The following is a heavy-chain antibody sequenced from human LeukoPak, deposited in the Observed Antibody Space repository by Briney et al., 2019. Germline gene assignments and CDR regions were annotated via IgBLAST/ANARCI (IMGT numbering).Heavy chain of an antibody. V-gene: IGHV4-61*02. CDR2: IYASGST. Sequence: SQTLSLTCTVSGGSISSGSYFWTWIRQPAGKGLEWIGRIYASGSTNYNPSLKSRVTISVDTSKNQFSLKLSSVTAADTAVYYCARAPNYYGSGSYIIGGMDVWGQGTTVTVSS. CDR1: GGSISSGSYF. D-gene: IGHD3-10*01. J-gene: IGHJ6*02. CDR3: ARAPNYYGSGSYIIGGMDV.